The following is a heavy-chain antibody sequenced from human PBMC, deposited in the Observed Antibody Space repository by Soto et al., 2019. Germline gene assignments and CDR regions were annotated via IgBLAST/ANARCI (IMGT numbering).Heavy chain of an antibody. CDR1: GVPFIDYT. V-gene: IGHV3-21*04. D-gene: IGHD6-6*01. J-gene: IGHJ4*02. CDR3: ARASSSSSAADY. Sequence: PGGSLRLSCAASGVPFIDYTMHWVRQAPGKGLEWVSCISGNSGHIYYADSLKDRFTISRDNAKNSLYLQVNSLRTEDTAVYYCARASSSSSAADYWGQGTLVTVSS. CDR2: ISGNSGHI.